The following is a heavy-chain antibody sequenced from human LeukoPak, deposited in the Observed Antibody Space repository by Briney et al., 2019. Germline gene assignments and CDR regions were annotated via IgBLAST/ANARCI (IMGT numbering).Heavy chain of an antibody. CDR2: IYYSGST. V-gene: IGHV4-39*01. CDR3: ARHDVGCSGGSCYLFYFDY. D-gene: IGHD2-15*01. CDR1: GGSISSSSYY. Sequence: SETLSLTCTVSGGSISSSSYYWGWIHQPPGKGLEWIGSIYYSGSTYNNPSLKSRVTISVDTSKNQFSLKLSSVTAADTAVYYCARHDVGCSGGSCYLFYFDYWGQGTLVTVSS. J-gene: IGHJ4*02.